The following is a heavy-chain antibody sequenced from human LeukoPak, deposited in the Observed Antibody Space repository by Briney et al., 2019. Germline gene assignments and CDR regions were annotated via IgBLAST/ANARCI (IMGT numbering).Heavy chain of an antibody. CDR1: GFTFSSYA. V-gene: IGHV3-30-3*01. CDR3: ARGPMIVVVISLDLDY. D-gene: IGHD3-22*01. J-gene: IGHJ4*02. Sequence: GGSLRLSCAASGFTFSSYAMHWVRQAPGKGLEWVAVISYDGSNKYYADSVKGRFTISRDNSKNTLYLQMNSLSAEDTAVYYCARGPMIVVVISLDLDYWGQGTLVTVSS. CDR2: ISYDGSNK.